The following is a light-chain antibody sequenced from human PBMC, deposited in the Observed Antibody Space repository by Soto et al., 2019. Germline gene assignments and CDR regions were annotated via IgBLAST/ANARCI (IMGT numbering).Light chain of an antibody. Sequence: QSVLTQPPSVSGSPGQSVTISCTGTSSDVGYYTRVSWYQQPPGTAPKLMVFEVINRPSGVTDRFSGSKSGNTASLTISGLQAEDEADYYCSSYTTSSTLVFGGGTKLTVL. V-gene: IGLV2-18*02. J-gene: IGLJ2*01. CDR2: EVI. CDR3: SSYTTSSTLV. CDR1: SSDVGYYTR.